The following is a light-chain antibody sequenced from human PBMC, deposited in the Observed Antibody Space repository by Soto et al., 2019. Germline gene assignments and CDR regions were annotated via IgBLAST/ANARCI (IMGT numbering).Light chain of an antibody. J-gene: IGLJ2*01. Sequence: QPVLTQPPSVSGAPGQRVTISCAGSSSNIGAGYDVHWYQQYPGTAPKLLIFRNANRPSGGPDRFSGSKSGTSASLAITGLQAEDEADYYCQSYDNSLSAYVVFGGGTKLTVL. CDR2: RNA. V-gene: IGLV1-40*01. CDR3: QSYDNSLSAYVV. CDR1: SSNIGAGYD.